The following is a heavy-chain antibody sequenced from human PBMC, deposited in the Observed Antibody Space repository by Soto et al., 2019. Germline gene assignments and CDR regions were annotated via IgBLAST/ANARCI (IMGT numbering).Heavy chain of an antibody. CDR1: GYTFTSYD. Sequence: ASVKVSCKASGYTFTSYDINWVRQATGQGLERMGWMNPNSGNTGYAQKFQGRVTMTRNTSISTAYMELSSLRSEDTAVYYCARGQRRRDGFDPWGQGTLVTVSS. D-gene: IGHD6-25*01. J-gene: IGHJ5*02. V-gene: IGHV1-8*01. CDR3: ARGQRRRDGFDP. CDR2: MNPNSGNT.